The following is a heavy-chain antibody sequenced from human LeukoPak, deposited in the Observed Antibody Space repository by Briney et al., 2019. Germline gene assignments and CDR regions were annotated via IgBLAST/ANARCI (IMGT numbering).Heavy chain of an antibody. V-gene: IGHV3-48*03. CDR3: AKIFRWELEGAGSAP. CDR2: MSADGTT. J-gene: IGHJ5*02. CDR1: GFTVSNYE. D-gene: IGHD1-26*01. Sequence: PGGSLRLSCAGSGFTVSNYEINWVRQAQGRGLEWVSFMSADGTTYYADSVKGRFTISRDNAKNSLYLQMNSLRAEDTALYYCAKIFRWELEGAGSAPGGQGPLVTVSS.